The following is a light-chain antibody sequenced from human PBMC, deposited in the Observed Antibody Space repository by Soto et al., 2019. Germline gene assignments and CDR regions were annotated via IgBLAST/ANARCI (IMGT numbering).Light chain of an antibody. V-gene: IGKV3-15*01. CDR2: GAS. Sequence: EIVMTQSPASLSVSPGDGATLSCRASQSVASNVAWYQQKPGQGPRLLIHGASTRAVGVPARFSGSGSGTGFTLTISSLQSEDFAVYYCQQYHTWPPQYTFGQGTKLQIK. J-gene: IGKJ2*01. CDR3: QQYHTWPPQYT. CDR1: QSVASN.